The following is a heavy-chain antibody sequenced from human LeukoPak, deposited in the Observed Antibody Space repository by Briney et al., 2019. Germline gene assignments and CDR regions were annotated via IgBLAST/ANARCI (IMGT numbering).Heavy chain of an antibody. J-gene: IGHJ6*02. D-gene: IGHD3-16*01. V-gene: IGHV3-23*01. Sequence: GGSLRLSCAASKFTFSSYAMSWVRQAPGKGLEWVSSISGRDDSTYYADSVKGRFTISRDNSKNTLYLQMNSLRAEDTAVYYCARGLPNYYYYGMDVWGQGTTVTVSS. CDR1: KFTFSSYA. CDR3: ARGLPNYYYYGMDV. CDR2: ISGRDDST.